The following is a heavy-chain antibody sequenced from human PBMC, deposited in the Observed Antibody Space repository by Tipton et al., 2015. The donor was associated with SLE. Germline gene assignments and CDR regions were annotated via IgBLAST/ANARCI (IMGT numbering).Heavy chain of an antibody. D-gene: IGHD4-17*01. V-gene: IGHV4-59*04. Sequence: TLSLTCTVSGGSISTYYWSWIRQPPGRGLEWIGYIYYSGSTNYNPSLKSRVTMSVDRSKNQFSLKLSSVTALDTAVYYCGAGDRDDYYGMDVWGQGTTVTVSS. CDR3: GAGDRDDYYGMDV. CDR2: IYYSGST. CDR1: GGSISTYY. J-gene: IGHJ6*02.